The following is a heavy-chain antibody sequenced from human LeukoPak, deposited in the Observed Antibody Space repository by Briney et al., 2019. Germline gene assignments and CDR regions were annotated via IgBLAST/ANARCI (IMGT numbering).Heavy chain of an antibody. D-gene: IGHD3-10*01. Sequence: SETLSLTCAVSADSINTYYWSWIRQPPGKGLEWIGYTYYSGSTNYNPSLKSRVTISVDTCKNQFSLKMTSVTAAHTAVYFCASGESRNYYYFDYCGHGILGTVSS. CDR3: ASGESRNYYYFDY. V-gene: IGHV4-59*01. CDR1: ADSINTYY. J-gene: IGHJ4*03. CDR2: TYYSGST.